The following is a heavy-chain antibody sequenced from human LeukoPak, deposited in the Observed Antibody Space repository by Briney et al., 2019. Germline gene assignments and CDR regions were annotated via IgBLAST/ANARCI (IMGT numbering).Heavy chain of an antibody. Sequence: GGSLRLSCAASGFTFSSYAMHWVRQAPGKGLEWVAVISYDGSNKYYADSVKGRFTLSRDNAKNSLYLQMNSLRADDTALYYCARGGYYDNSGASDYWGQGTLVSVSS. D-gene: IGHD3-22*01. CDR1: GFTFSSYA. V-gene: IGHV3-30*04. CDR3: ARGGYYDNSGASDY. CDR2: ISYDGSNK. J-gene: IGHJ4*02.